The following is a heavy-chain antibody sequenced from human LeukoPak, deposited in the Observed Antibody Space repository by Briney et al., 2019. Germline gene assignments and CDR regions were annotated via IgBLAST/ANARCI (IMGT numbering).Heavy chain of an antibody. CDR2: INHSGST. D-gene: IGHD3-10*01. Sequence: PSETLSLTCAVYGGSFSGYYWSWIRQPPEKGLEWIGEINHSGSTNYNPSLKSRVTISVDTSKNQFSLKLSSVTAAVTAVYYCARGRRITMVRGVPHSPRGGYFDYWGQGTLVTVSS. V-gene: IGHV4-34*01. J-gene: IGHJ4*02. CDR1: GGSFSGYY. CDR3: ARGRRITMVRGVPHSPRGGYFDY.